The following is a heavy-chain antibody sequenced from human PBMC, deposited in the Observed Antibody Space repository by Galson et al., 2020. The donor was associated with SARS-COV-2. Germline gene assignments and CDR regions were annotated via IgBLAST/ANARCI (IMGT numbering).Heavy chain of an antibody. D-gene: IGHD3-16*02. CDR2: IIPIFGTA. J-gene: IGHJ6*02. V-gene: IGHV1-69*01. CDR1: GGTFSSYA. CDR3: ARDQTDYDYVWGSYRYWDYYYGMDV. Sequence: KISCKASGGTFSSYAISWVRQAPGQGLEWMGGIIPIFGTANYAQKFQGRVTITADESTSTAYMELSSLRSEDTAVYYCARDQTDYDYVWGSYRYWDYYYGMDVWGQGTTVTVS.